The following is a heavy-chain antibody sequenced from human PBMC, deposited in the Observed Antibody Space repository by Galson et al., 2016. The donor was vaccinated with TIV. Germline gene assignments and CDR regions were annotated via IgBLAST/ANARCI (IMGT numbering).Heavy chain of an antibody. D-gene: IGHD2/OR15-2a*01. CDR3: ARDWPDQFDISTYYLSFES. J-gene: IGHJ4*02. CDR2: INAGNGKT. V-gene: IGHV1-3*01. Sequence: SVKVSCKASGYTFTTYTTHWVRQAPGQRLEWMGWINAGNGKTKYSQKFQGRVTITRDTSASTAYMELSSLRSEDTAVYYCARDWPDQFDISTYYLSFESWGQGTLVTVSS. CDR1: GYTFTTYT.